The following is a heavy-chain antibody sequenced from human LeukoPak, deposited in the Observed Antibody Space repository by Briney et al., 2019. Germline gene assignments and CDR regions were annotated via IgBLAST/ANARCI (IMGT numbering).Heavy chain of an antibody. D-gene: IGHD4-17*01. CDR1: GFAFSRYG. CDR3: AREHDYGDYAFDF. CDR2: ISGSSGTI. J-gene: IGHJ4*02. V-gene: IGHV3-48*04. Sequence: GGSLRLSCAASGFAFSRYGMTWVRQAPGKGLEWVSYISGSSGTINYADSVKGRLTISRDNAKNSLFLQMNGLRVEDTAVYFCAREHDYGDYAFDFWGRGTLVTVSS.